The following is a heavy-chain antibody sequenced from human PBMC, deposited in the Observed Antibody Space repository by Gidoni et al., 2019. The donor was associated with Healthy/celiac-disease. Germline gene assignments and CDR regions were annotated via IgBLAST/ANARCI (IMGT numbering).Heavy chain of an antibody. CDR1: GFTFSSYA. Sequence: EVQLVESGGGLVQPGGSLRLSCAASGFTFSSYAMSWVRQAPGKGLEWVSAISGSGGSTYYADSVKGRFTISRDNSKNTLYLQMNSLRAEDTAVYYCAKDDGYSSGWYWYFQHWGQGTLVTVSS. CDR2: ISGSGGST. CDR3: AKDDGYSSGWYWYFQH. D-gene: IGHD6-19*01. J-gene: IGHJ1*01. V-gene: IGHV3-23*04.